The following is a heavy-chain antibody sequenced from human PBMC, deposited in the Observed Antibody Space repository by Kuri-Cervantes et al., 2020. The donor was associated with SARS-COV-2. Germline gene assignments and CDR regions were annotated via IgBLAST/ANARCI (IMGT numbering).Heavy chain of an antibody. Sequence: ASVKVSCKAPETTFPNYDINWVRQATGQGLEWMGMVKTNSGNTLYAQIFQGRVTMTTDTSTSTAYMELRSLRSDDTAVYYCARGILELLLDYWGQGTLVTVSS. CDR3: ARGILELLLDY. CDR1: ETTFPNYD. V-gene: IGHV1-8*01. J-gene: IGHJ4*02. D-gene: IGHD1-7*01. CDR2: VKTNSGNT.